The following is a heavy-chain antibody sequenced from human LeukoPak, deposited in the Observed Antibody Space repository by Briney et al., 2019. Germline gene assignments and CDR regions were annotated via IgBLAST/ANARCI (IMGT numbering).Heavy chain of an antibody. V-gene: IGHV1-69*05. CDR2: IIPIFGTA. J-gene: IGHJ3*02. D-gene: IGHD2-2*01. Sequence: SVKVSCKASGGTFSSYAISWVRQAPGQGLEWMGGIIPIFGTANYAQKFQGRVTITTDESTSTAYMELSSLRSEDTAVYYCAREIGYCSSTSCSYDAFDIWGQGTMVTVSS. CDR1: GGTFSSYA. CDR3: AREIGYCSSTSCSYDAFDI.